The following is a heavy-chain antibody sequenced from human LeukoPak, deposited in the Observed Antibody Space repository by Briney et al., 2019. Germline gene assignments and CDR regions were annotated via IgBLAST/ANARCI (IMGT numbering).Heavy chain of an antibody. CDR1: GFTFSSYA. J-gene: IGHJ1*01. Sequence: GGSLRLSCAASGFTFSSYAMHWVRQAPGKGLEWVAVISYDGSNKYYADSVKGRFTISRDNSKNTLYLQMNSLRAEDTAVYYCAKVLFGYSSGWYGGGYFQHWGQGTLVTVSS. V-gene: IGHV3-30-3*01. CDR3: AKVLFGYSSGWYGGGYFQH. CDR2: ISYDGSNK. D-gene: IGHD6-19*01.